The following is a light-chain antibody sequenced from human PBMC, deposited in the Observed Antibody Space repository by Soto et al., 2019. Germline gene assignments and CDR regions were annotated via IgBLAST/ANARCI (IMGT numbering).Light chain of an antibody. CDR2: STN. CDR1: SGSVSTSYY. CDR3: ALYMGTGISV. J-gene: IGLJ3*02. V-gene: IGLV8-61*01. Sequence: QTVVTQEPSFSVSPGRTVTLTCGLSSGSVSTSYYPSWYQLTPGQAPRTLIYSTNTRSSGVPNRFSGSILENKAALTITGAQADDESDYYCALYMGTGISVFGGGTQLTVL.